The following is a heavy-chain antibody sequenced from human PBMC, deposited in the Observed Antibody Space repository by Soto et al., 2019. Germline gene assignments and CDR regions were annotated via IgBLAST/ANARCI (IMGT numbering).Heavy chain of an antibody. Sequence: ASVKVSCKASGYTFTSYCISWVRQAPGQGLEWMGWISAYNGNTNYTQKLQGRVTMTTDTSTSTAYMELRSLRSDDTAVYYCARDGGGSSFYYYYGMDVWGQGTTVTVPS. D-gene: IGHD2-15*01. CDR2: ISAYNGNT. CDR1: GYTFTSYC. V-gene: IGHV1-18*01. CDR3: ARDGGGSSFYYYYGMDV. J-gene: IGHJ6*02.